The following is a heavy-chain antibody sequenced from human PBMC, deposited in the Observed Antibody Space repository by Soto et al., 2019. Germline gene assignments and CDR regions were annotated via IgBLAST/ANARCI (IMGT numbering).Heavy chain of an antibody. J-gene: IGHJ6*02. V-gene: IGHV4-4*07. D-gene: IGHD2-21*02. Sequence: SETLSLTCTVYCGSISGYYRTWIRKPAGKGLEWIGRIYPSGSPRHTNSLNSRVHMSVDTYKDQFSLKLSSVTAADTAVYYCARGKAVVVTAHNDIYYYYGMDVWGQGTTVT. CDR2: IYPSGSP. CDR1: CGSISGYY. CDR3: ARGKAVVVTAHNDIYYYYGMDV.